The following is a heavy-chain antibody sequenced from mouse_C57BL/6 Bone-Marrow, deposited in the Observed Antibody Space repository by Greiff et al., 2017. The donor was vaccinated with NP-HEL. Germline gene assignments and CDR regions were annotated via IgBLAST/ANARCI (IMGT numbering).Heavy chain of an antibody. J-gene: IGHJ2*01. Sequence: QVHVKQPGAELVKPGASVKVSCKASGYTFTSYWMHWVKQRPGQGLEWIGRIHPSDSDTNYNQKFKGKATLTVDKSSSTAYMQLSSLTSEDSAVYYCAIGGNTVGYCDYWGQGTTLTVSS. CDR2: IHPSDSDT. CDR1: GYTFTSYW. D-gene: IGHD1-1*01. V-gene: IGHV1-74*01. CDR3: AIGGNTVGYCDY.